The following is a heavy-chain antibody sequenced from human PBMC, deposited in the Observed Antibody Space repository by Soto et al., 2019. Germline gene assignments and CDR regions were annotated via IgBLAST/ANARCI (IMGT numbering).Heavy chain of an antibody. D-gene: IGHD3-10*01. CDR1: GFTFDYYW. Sequence: EVQLVESGGGLVQPGESLRLSCAASGFTFDYYWMHWVRQAPGKGLVWVSRVHSDGTTTTYADSVKGRFTISRDNARNTVSLQMSSRRAEDTAIYYCARVDRGGFDLWGHGTVVTVSS. V-gene: IGHV3-74*01. CDR3: ARVDRGGFDL. CDR2: VHSDGTTT. J-gene: IGHJ3*01.